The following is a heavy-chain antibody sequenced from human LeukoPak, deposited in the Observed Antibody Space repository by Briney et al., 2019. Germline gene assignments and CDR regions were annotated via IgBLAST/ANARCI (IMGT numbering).Heavy chain of an antibody. Sequence: SVKVSCKASGGTFSSYAISWVRQAPGQGLEWMGGIIPIFGTANYAQKFQGRVTITADESTSTAYMELSSLRSEDTAVYYCARFDYDSSGYEPRDYWGQGTLSPSPQ. CDR1: GGTFSSYA. V-gene: IGHV1-69*13. J-gene: IGHJ4*02. CDR2: IIPIFGTA. D-gene: IGHD3-22*01. CDR3: ARFDYDSSGYEPRDY.